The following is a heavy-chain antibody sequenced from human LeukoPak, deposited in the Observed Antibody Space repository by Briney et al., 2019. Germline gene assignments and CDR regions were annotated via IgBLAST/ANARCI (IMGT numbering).Heavy chain of an antibody. V-gene: IGHV4-4*02. Sequence: PSETLSLTCAVSGGSISSSNWWSWVRQPPGKGLAWIGEIYHSGSTNYNPSLKSRVTISVDKSKNQFSLKLSSVTAADTAVYYCARQADIVVVVAGPVVFDLWGRGTLVTVSS. J-gene: IGHJ2*01. CDR3: ARQADIVVVVAGPVVFDL. D-gene: IGHD2-15*01. CDR1: GGSISSSNW. CDR2: IYHSGST.